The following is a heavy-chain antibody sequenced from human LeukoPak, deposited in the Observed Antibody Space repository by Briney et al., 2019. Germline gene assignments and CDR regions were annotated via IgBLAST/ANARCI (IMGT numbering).Heavy chain of an antibody. CDR2: INPNSGGT. J-gene: IGHJ4*02. V-gene: IGHV1-2*02. D-gene: IGHD6-19*01. Sequence: ASVKVSCKASGYTFTGYYMHWVRQAPGQGLEWMGWINPNSGGTNYAQKFQGRVTMTRDTSISTAYMELSRLRSDDTAAYYCARWQDSSGGVDYWGQGTLVTVSS. CDR3: ARWQDSSGGVDY. CDR1: GYTFTGYY.